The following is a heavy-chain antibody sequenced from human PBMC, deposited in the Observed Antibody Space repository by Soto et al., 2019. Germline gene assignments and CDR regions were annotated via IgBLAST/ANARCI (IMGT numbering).Heavy chain of an antibody. CDR2: MNPNSGNT. V-gene: IGHV1-8*01. J-gene: IGHJ1*01. D-gene: IGHD2-2*01. CDR1: GYTFTSYD. Sequence: ASVKVSCKASGYTFTSYDINWVRQATGQGLEWMGWMNPNSGNTGYAQKFQGRVTMTRNTSISTAYMELSSLRSEDTAVYYCARARYCSSTSCSMDFQHWGQGTLVTVSS. CDR3: ARARYCSSTSCSMDFQH.